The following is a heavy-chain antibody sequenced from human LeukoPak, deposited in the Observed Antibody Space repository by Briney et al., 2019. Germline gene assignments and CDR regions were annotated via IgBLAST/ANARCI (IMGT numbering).Heavy chain of an antibody. J-gene: IGHJ4*02. Sequence: SETLSLTCDVYGGSFNGYYWSWIRQPPGKGLEWIGEINHSGSTNYNPSLKSRVIISVDTSKNQFSLKLRSVTAADTAVYYCARGYSNPRGYFDHWGQGTLVTVSS. CDR3: ARGYSNPRGYFDH. V-gene: IGHV4-34*01. D-gene: IGHD4-11*01. CDR2: INHSGST. CDR1: GGSFNGYY.